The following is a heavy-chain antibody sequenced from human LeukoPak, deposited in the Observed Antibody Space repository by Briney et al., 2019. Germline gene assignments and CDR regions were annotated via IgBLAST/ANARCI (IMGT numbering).Heavy chain of an antibody. CDR1: GFTFSDYW. Sequence: PGGSLRLSCAASGFTFSDYWMTWVRQAPGKGLEWVAHIKQDGTEKYYVDSVKGRFTISRDNSKNTLYLQMNSLRAEDTAVYYCAREGIDSSGYSHFDYWGQGTLVTVSS. V-gene: IGHV3-7*01. D-gene: IGHD3-22*01. CDR2: IKQDGTEK. CDR3: AREGIDSSGYSHFDY. J-gene: IGHJ4*02.